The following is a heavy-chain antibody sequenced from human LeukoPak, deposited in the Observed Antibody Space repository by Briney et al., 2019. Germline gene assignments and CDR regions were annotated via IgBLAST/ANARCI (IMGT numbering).Heavy chain of an antibody. CDR1: GGSISSYY. CDR2: IHYSGST. V-gene: IGHV4-59*01. Sequence: PSETLSLTCTVSGGSISSYYWSWIRQPPGKGLEWIGYIHYSGSTNYNPSLKSRVTISIDTSKNQFSLKLSSVTAADTAVYYCARVVEQWLADYWGQGTLVTVSS. CDR3: ARVVEQWLADY. J-gene: IGHJ4*02. D-gene: IGHD6-19*01.